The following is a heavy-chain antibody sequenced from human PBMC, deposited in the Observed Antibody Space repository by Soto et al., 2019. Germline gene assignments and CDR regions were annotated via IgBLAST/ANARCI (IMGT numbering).Heavy chain of an antibody. J-gene: IGHJ6*02. D-gene: IGHD1-1*01. Sequence: GASVKVSCKASGYTFTGYYMHWVRQAPGQGLEWMGWINPNSGGTNYAQKFQGWVTMTRDTSISTAYMELSRLRSDDTAVYYCASRDPHNRATWSPYYCYGMDVWGRGTTVTVSS. CDR3: ASRDPHNRATWSPYYCYGMDV. CDR2: INPNSGGT. CDR1: GYTFTGYY. V-gene: IGHV1-2*04.